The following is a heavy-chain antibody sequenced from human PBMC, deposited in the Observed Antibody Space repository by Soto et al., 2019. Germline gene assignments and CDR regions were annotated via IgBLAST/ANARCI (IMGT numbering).Heavy chain of an antibody. J-gene: IGHJ6*02. D-gene: IGHD7-27*01. CDR3: AKDLLGPGRAYGMDV. Sequence: QVQLVASGGGVVKPGRSLRLSCAASGFTFSSYGMHWVRQAPGKGLEWVAVISYDGSNKYYEDSVKGRFTITRDNSKNTQYLQMNSLRAEDMAVYYCAKDLLGPGRAYGMDVWGQGTTVTVSS. CDR1: GFTFSSYG. V-gene: IGHV3-30*18. CDR2: ISYDGSNK.